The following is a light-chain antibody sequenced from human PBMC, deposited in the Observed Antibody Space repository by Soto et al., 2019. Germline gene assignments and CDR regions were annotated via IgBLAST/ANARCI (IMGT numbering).Light chain of an antibody. J-gene: IGKJ4*01. Sequence: DIRMHQSPSSLSASVGDIVTITCRASQTISSYLNWFQQKPGKAPKLLINGASSLQSGVPSRFSGSGSGTDFTLTISSLQPEDFATYYCQQSYSLPLTFGGGTK. V-gene: IGKV1-39*01. CDR2: GAS. CDR3: QQSYSLPLT. CDR1: QTISSY.